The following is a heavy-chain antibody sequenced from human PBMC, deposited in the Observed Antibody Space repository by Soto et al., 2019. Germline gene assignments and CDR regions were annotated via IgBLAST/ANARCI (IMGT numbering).Heavy chain of an antibody. CDR1: GASINIDF. CDR3: ARGGGRFEQ. CDR2: TYYNGDT. D-gene: IGHD3-3*01. V-gene: IGHV4-59*01. J-gene: IGHJ4*02. Sequence: QVQLQESGPGLVKPSETLSLTCSVSGASINIDFWSWIRQPPGRGLEWIGFTYYNGDTVYNPSLKGRATASVDTSKSQFSLRLSSVTAADTAVYYCARGGGRFEQWGQGTLVTVSS.